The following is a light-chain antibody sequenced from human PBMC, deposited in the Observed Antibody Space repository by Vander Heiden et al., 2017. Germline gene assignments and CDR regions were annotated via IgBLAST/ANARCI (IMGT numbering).Light chain of an antibody. J-gene: IGLJ2*01. CDR2: KDR. CDR1: ALPKQY. CDR3: QSADSSGSVV. V-gene: IGLV3-25*03. Sequence: SYELTQPPSVSVSPGQTARITCSGDALPKQYAYWYQQKPGQAPVTVIYKDRERPSGIPGRFFGPRLGPIVTLTISGVQAEDEANYYCQSADSSGSVVFGGGTKLTVL.